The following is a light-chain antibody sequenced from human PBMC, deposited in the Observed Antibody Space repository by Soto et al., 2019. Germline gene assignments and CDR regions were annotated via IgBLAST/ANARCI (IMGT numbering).Light chain of an antibody. CDR1: QSVLYSSNNKNY. CDR2: WAS. V-gene: IGKV4-1*01. Sequence: DIVMTKSPDSLAVSLGERATINCKSSQSVLYSSNNKNYLAWYQQKPGQPPKVLIYWASTRESGVPDRFSGSGSGTEFTLTISSLQTEDVAVYYCQQYYSTPYTFGQGTNLEIK. J-gene: IGKJ2*01. CDR3: QQYYSTPYT.